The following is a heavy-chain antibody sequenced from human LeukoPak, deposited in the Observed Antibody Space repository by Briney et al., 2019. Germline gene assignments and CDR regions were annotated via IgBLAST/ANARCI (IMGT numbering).Heavy chain of an antibody. CDR3: AKWGDYDVSTGYYVPDY. CDR1: GFTFSNYA. J-gene: IGHJ4*02. Sequence: PGGSLRLSCAASGFTFSNYAMSWVRQPPGKGLEWVSAILGSGGSTYYADSVKGRFTVSRDNSRSTLNLQMKSLRAEDTALYYCAKWGDYDVSTGYYVPDYWGQGTRVTVSS. CDR2: ILGSGGST. V-gene: IGHV3-23*01. D-gene: IGHD3-9*01.